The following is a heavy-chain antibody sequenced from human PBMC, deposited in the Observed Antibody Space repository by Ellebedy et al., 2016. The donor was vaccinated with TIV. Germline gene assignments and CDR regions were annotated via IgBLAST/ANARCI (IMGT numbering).Heavy chain of an antibody. Sequence: SETLSLXCAVYGGSFSGYYWSWIRQPPGKGLEWIGEINHSGSTNYNPSLKSRVTISVDTSKNQFSLKLSSVTAADTAVYYCAGSVVPAAIAAFDIWGQGTMVTVSS. D-gene: IGHD2-2*02. CDR3: AGSVVPAAIAAFDI. CDR2: INHSGST. V-gene: IGHV4-34*01. CDR1: GGSFSGYY. J-gene: IGHJ3*02.